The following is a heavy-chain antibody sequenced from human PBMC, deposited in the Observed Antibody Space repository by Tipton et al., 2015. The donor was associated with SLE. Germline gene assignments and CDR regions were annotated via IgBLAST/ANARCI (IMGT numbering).Heavy chain of an antibody. J-gene: IGHJ6*03. Sequence: TLSLTCIVSGVSIGSGGYYWSWIRQHPGQGLEYIGYIYYSGTTYSNPSLKSRVTISVDTSKNQFSLPLSSVTAADSAVYYCARVVTNYDFWSRSWDYFYMDVWGKGTTVTVSS. CDR3: ARVVTNYDFWSRSWDYFYMDV. CDR2: IYYSGTT. CDR1: GVSIGSGGYY. V-gene: IGHV4-31*03. D-gene: IGHD3-3*01.